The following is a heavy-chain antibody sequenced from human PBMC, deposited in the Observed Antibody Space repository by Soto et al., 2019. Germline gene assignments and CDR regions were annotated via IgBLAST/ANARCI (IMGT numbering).Heavy chain of an antibody. J-gene: IGHJ4*02. D-gene: IGHD6-19*01. V-gene: IGHV4-4*02. CDR2: MSHIGSV. CDR3: ARSLGWYAIDY. Sequence: QVLLQESGPGLVQPSGTLSLSCVVSGVSIGSNYYWGWVRQPPGEGLEWLGDMSHIGSVNNNPSLKSRVTISMDTSQNQFALKLNPVNAADTAVSYCARSLGWYAIDYWGQGTLVIVSS. CDR1: GVSIGSNYY.